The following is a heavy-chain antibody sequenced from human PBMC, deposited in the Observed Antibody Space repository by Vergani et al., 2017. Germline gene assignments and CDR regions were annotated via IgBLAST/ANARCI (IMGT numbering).Heavy chain of an antibody. V-gene: IGHV3-64*01. CDR3: ARDLKPGYSSSCADY. J-gene: IGHJ4*02. Sequence: EVQLVESGGGLVQPGGSLRLSCAASGFTFSSYAMHWVRQAPGKGLEYVSAISSNGGSTYYANSVKGRFTISRDNSKNTLYLQMNSLRAEDTAVYYCARDLKPGYSSSCADYWGQGTLVTVSS. D-gene: IGHD6-13*01. CDR1: GFTFSSYA. CDR2: ISSNGGST.